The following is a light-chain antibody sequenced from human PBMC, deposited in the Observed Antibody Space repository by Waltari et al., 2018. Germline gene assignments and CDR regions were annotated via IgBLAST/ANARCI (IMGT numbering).Light chain of an antibody. CDR2: GAS. V-gene: IGKV3-15*01. Sequence: EILLTQSPATLSVSPEERATLSCRASQNVNTNVAWYQQKPGQAPRLLIYGASTRHTGIPDRFTGSGSGTDFTLTIDTLQSEDFAVYYCQQYNKWPPISFGQGTRLEIK. J-gene: IGKJ5*01. CDR3: QQYNKWPPIS. CDR1: QNVNTN.